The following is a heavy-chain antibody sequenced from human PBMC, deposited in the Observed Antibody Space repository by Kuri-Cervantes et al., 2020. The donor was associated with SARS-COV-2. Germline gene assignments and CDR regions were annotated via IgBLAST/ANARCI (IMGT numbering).Heavy chain of an antibody. CDR1: GGTFSSYA. CDR3: ARLYYDFWSGYHYTDDAFDI. Sequence: SVKVSCKASGGTFSSYAISWVRQAPGQGLEWMGGIIPIFGTANYAQKFQGRVTITTDESTSTAYMELSSLRSEDTAVYYCARLYYDFWSGYHYTDDAFDIWGQGTMVTVSS. V-gene: IGHV1-69*05. D-gene: IGHD3-3*01. CDR2: IIPIFGTA. J-gene: IGHJ3*02.